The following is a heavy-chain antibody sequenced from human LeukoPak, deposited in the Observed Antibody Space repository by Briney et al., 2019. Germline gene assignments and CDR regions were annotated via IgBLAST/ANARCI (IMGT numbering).Heavy chain of an antibody. CDR1: GGSFSGYY. CDR2: INHSGST. J-gene: IGHJ6*04. V-gene: IGHV4-34*01. D-gene: IGHD3-22*01. CDR3: ARGLSRYYDSSGYLV. Sequence: SETLSLTCAVYGGSFSGYYWSWIRQPLGKGLEWVGEINHSGSTNYNPSLKSRVTISVDTSKNQFSLKLSSVTAADTAVYYCARGLSRYYDSSGYLVWGKGTTVTVSS.